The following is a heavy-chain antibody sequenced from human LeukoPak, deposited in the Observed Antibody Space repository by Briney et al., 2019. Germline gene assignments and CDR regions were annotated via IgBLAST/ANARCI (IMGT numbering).Heavy chain of an antibody. Sequence: GGSLRLSCAASGFTVSSNYMSWVRQAPGKGLEWVANIEQDASEKYYVGSVQGRFTISRDNAKNSVFLQMNSLRAEDTAVYYCATDGGPFDNWGQGILVTVSS. CDR3: ATDGGPFDN. J-gene: IGHJ4*02. V-gene: IGHV3-7*01. CDR1: GFTVSSNY. D-gene: IGHD3-10*01. CDR2: IEQDASEK.